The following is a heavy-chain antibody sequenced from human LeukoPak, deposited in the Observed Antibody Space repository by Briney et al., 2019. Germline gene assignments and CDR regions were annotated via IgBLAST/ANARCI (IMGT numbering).Heavy chain of an antibody. CDR2: IYYSGST. Sequence: PSETLSLTCTVSGGSISSSSYYWGWIRQPPGKGLEWIGSIYYSGSTNYNPSLKSRVTISVDTSKNQFSLKLSSVTAADTAVYYCASSRDGYSDDAFDIWGQGTMVTVSS. D-gene: IGHD5-24*01. CDR1: GGSISSSSYY. V-gene: IGHV4-39*07. J-gene: IGHJ3*02. CDR3: ASSRDGYSDDAFDI.